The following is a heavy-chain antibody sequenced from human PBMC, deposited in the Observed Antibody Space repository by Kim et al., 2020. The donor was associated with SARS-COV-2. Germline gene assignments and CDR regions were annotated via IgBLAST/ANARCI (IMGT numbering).Heavy chain of an antibody. CDR2: IYYSGST. CDR1: GGSISSSSYY. CDR3: ARSLGYSYGRGIWFDP. D-gene: IGHD5-18*01. V-gene: IGHV4-39*01. J-gene: IGHJ5*02. Sequence: SETLSLTCTVSGGSISSSSYYWGWIRQPPGKGLEWIGSIYYSGSTYYNPSLKSRVTISVNTSKNQFSQKLSSITAADTAVYYCARSLGYSYGRGIWFDPWGQGTLVTVSS.